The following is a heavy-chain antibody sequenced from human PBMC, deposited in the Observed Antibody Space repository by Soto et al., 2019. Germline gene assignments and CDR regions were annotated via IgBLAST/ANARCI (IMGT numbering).Heavy chain of an antibody. CDR3: ARAVGDPLYYLDY. Sequence: QVQLQESGPGLVRPSETLSLTGTVSSDSFSSYNWIWIRQPPGRGLEWIGYTDYRGNTNNNPSLKSRVTISGDTSKNQFSLRLSSVTAADTAVYYCARAVGDPLYYLDYWGQGTLVTVSS. CDR2: TDYRGNT. J-gene: IGHJ4*02. D-gene: IGHD6-19*01. V-gene: IGHV4-59*08. CDR1: SDSFSSYN.